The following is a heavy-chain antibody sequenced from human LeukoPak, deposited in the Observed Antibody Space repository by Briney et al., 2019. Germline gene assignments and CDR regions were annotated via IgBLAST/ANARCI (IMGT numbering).Heavy chain of an antibody. V-gene: IGHV3-9*01. D-gene: IGHD3-9*01. J-gene: IGHJ4*02. Sequence: PGRSLRLSCAASGFSFDDYAMHWVRQAPGKGLEWVSGISWNSGPIGYADSVKGRFTISRDNAKNSLYLQMNSLRAEDTALYYCAKWGDFDVLTGYYVPDFWGQGTLVTVSS. CDR1: GFSFDDYA. CDR2: ISWNSGPI. CDR3: AKWGDFDVLTGYYVPDF.